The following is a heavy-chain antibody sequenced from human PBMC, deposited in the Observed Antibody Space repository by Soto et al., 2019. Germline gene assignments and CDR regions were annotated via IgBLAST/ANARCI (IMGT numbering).Heavy chain of an antibody. CDR3: AKDIGPVTTVVTYFEK. D-gene: IGHD4-17*01. CDR2: ISWNSDRI. V-gene: IGHV3-9*01. Sequence: GGSLRLSCAASGFTFDDYAMHWVRQAPGKGLEWVSGISWNSDRIDYADSVKGRFTISRDNAKNSLYLQMNSLRAEDTALYYCAKDIGPVTTVVTYFEKWGQGTMVTVYS. J-gene: IGHJ4*02. CDR1: GFTFDDYA.